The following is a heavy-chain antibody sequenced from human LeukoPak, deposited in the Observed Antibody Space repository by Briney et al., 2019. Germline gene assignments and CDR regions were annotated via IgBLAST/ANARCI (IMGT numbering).Heavy chain of an antibody. CDR2: ISSSSSYI. D-gene: IGHD3-22*01. CDR3: VRESGRHLLNAEVVENFDY. J-gene: IGHJ4*02. Sequence: GGSLRLSCAASGFTFSSYSMNWVRQAPGKGLEWVSSISSSSSYIYYADSVKGRFTISRDNANNSLCLQMNSLTAVDTAVYYCVRESGRHLLNAEVVENFDYWGQGTLVTVSS. V-gene: IGHV3-21*01. CDR1: GFTFSSYS.